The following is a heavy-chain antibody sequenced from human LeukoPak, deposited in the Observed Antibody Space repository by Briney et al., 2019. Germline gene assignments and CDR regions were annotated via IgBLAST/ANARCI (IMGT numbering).Heavy chain of an antibody. CDR2: VDPEDDAT. V-gene: IGHV1-69-2*01. D-gene: IGHD2-2*03. Sequence: GASVKISCKASGHTLIDYYMYWVQQAPGKGLELMGRVDPEDDATIYAEKFQGRVTITADTSTDTAYMELSSLRSEDTAVYYCATSSGYCSSTSCGFDIWGQGTMVTVSS. CDR3: ATSSGYCSSTSCGFDI. J-gene: IGHJ3*02. CDR1: GHTLIDYY.